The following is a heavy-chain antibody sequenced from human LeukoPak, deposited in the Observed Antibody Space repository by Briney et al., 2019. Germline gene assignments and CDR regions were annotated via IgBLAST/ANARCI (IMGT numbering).Heavy chain of an antibody. D-gene: IGHD3-10*01. CDR1: GYSFTSYW. V-gene: IGHV5-51*01. CDR3: ARHYGSGNYVFDS. Sequence: GESLKISCKGSGYSFTSYWIGWARQMPGKGLEWMGIIYPGDSDTRYNPSFQGQVTMSADKSISTAYLQWSTLKASDTAMYYCARHYGSGNYVFDSWGQGTLVTVSS. CDR2: IYPGDSDT. J-gene: IGHJ4*02.